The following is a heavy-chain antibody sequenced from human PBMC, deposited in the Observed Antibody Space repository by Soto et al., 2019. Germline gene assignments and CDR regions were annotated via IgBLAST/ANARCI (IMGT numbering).Heavy chain of an antibody. J-gene: IGHJ4*02. CDR3: AKGRSSMIVVVMDY. Sequence: GGSLRLSCAASGFTFNNYAMNWVRQAPGRGLEWVSGISGSGAGTYYADSVKGRFTISRDNSKNTLFLQMNSLRPEDTALYYCAKGRSSMIVVVMDYWGQGTPVTVSS. D-gene: IGHD3-22*01. V-gene: IGHV3-23*01. CDR2: ISGSGAGT. CDR1: GFTFNNYA.